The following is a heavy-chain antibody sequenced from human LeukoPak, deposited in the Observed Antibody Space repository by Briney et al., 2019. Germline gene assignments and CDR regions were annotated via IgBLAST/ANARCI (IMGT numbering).Heavy chain of an antibody. Sequence: GGSLRLSCAASGCTFSSYAMSWVRQAPGKGLEWVSAISGSGGSTYYADSVKGRFTISRDNSKNTLYLQMNSLRAEDTAVYYCAKDAPSSSWWLTAENDALDIWGQGTMVTVSS. CDR1: GCTFSSYA. V-gene: IGHV3-23*01. D-gene: IGHD6-13*01. J-gene: IGHJ3*02. CDR3: AKDAPSSSWWLTAENDALDI. CDR2: ISGSGGST.